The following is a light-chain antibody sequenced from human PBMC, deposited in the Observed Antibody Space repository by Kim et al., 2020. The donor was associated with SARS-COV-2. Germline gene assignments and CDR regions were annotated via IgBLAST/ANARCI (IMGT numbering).Light chain of an antibody. V-gene: IGLV2-11*01. CDR2: DVI. J-gene: IGLJ1*01. Sequence: PDQSVTSSCTGTSSKVGGYNYVSWYQQRPGKAPRLMIYDVITRPSGVPDRFSGSKSGNTASLTISGLQAEDEADYYCCSFAGYSYVFGIGTKVTVL. CDR3: CSFAGYSYV. CDR1: SSKVGGYNY.